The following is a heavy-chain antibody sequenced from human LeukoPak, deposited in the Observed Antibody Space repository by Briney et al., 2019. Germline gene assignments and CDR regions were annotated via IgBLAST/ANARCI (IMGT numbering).Heavy chain of an antibody. CDR2: IRSKAYGGTT. D-gene: IGHD6-19*01. CDR1: GFTFGDYA. V-gene: IGHV3-49*03. Sequence: PGGSLRLSCTASGFTFGDYAMSWFRQAPGKGLEWVGFIRSKAYGGTTEYAASVKGRFTISRDDSKSIAYLQMNSLKTKDTAVYYCTRDRAGLYNYMDVWGKGTTVTVSS. CDR3: TRDRAGLYNYMDV. J-gene: IGHJ6*03.